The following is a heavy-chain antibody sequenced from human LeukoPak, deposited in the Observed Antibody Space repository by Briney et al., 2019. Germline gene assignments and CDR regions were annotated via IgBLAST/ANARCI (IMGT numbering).Heavy chain of an antibody. D-gene: IGHD5-24*01. CDR1: GYSFTSYW. CDR2: IYPGDSDT. V-gene: IGHV5-51*01. J-gene: IGHJ4*02. Sequence: GTPPQISCMGSGYSFTSYWSGCRRPMPEEGLEWRGIIYPGDSDTSYSPSFQGPVTISADKSISTAYLQWSSLKASDTAMYYCARPEDRDGYNFGYWGQGTLVTVSS. CDR3: ARPEDRDGYNFGY.